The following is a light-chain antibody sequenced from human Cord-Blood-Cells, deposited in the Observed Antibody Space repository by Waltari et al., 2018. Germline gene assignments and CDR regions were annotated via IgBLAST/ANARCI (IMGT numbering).Light chain of an antibody. CDR1: SSDVGGYNS. J-gene: IGLJ3*02. V-gene: IGLV2-8*01. Sequence: QSALTQPPSASGSPGQSVTISCTGTSSDVGGYNSVSWYHQHPGKAPKLMIYEVSKRPSGVPARFSGSKSVNTASLTVSGLQAEDEADYYCSSYAGSNNLVFGGGTKLTVL. CDR3: SSYAGSNNLV. CDR2: EVS.